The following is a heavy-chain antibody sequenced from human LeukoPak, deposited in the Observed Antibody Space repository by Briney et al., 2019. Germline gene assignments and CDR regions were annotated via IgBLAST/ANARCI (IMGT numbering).Heavy chain of an antibody. D-gene: IGHD3-3*01. V-gene: IGHV3-23*01. CDR1: GFTFSSYA. J-gene: IGHJ4*02. CDR2: ISGSGGST. CDR3: AKGVYDFWCGYYTEYYFDY. Sequence: GGSLRLSCAASGFTFSSYAMSWVRQAPGKGLEWVSAISGSGGSTYYADSVKGRFTITRDNSKNTLYLQMNSLRAEDTAVYYCAKGVYDFWCGYYTEYYFDYWGQGTLVTVSS.